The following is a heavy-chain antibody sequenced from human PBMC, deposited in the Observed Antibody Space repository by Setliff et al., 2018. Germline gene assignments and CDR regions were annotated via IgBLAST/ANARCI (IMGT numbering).Heavy chain of an antibody. CDR2: FFHTGST. CDR3: ARLSWDGLRYHGLDV. V-gene: IGHV4-38-2*02. CDR1: GYSISSGYY. Sequence: SETLSLTCTVSGYSISSGYYWGWIRQPPGKGLEWLGSFFHTGSTYYKSSLESRVTMSVDTSNNQFSLKLRSVTAADTAVYYCARLSWDGLRYHGLDVWGQGTTVTVSS. D-gene: IGHD3-10*01. J-gene: IGHJ6*02.